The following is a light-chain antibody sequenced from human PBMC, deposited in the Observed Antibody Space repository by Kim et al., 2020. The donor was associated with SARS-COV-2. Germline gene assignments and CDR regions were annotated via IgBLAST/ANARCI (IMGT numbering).Light chain of an antibody. J-gene: IGLJ3*02. CDR2: STN. CDR1: SGAGSTRHY. Sequence: GGTGTLTWGLGSGAGSTRHYPSWHQQTQGQAPRTLIYSTNPRSYGVPDRFSGSILGSKAALTITGAQADDESDYYCVLYMGRGNWVFGGGTRLTVL. V-gene: IGLV8-61*01. CDR3: VLYMGRGNWV.